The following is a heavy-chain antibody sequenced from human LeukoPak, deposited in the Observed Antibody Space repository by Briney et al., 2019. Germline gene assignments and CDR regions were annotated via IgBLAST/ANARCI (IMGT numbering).Heavy chain of an antibody. Sequence: GGSLRLSCAASGFTFSRFSMNWVRQAPGKGLERASYIRSSGSPIYYADPVKGRFTISRDDAKNSLYLQMNRLGDEDTAVYYCVRDPDALDYWGPGTLVTVSS. CDR2: IRSSGSPI. CDR1: GFTFSRFS. J-gene: IGHJ4*02. CDR3: VRDPDALDY. V-gene: IGHV3-48*02.